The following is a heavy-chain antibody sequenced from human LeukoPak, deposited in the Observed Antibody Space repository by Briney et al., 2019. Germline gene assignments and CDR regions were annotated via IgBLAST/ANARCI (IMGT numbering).Heavy chain of an antibody. Sequence: GGSLRLSCAASGFTFSSYAMSWVRQAPGKGLEWVSAISGSGGSTYYADSVKGRFTISRDNSKNTLYLQMNSLRAEDTAVYYCAKDPWGNCSSTSCYRPVDYWGQGTLVTVSS. V-gene: IGHV3-23*01. CDR2: ISGSGGST. D-gene: IGHD2-2*01. CDR1: GFTFSSYA. CDR3: AKDPWGNCSSTSCYRPVDY. J-gene: IGHJ4*02.